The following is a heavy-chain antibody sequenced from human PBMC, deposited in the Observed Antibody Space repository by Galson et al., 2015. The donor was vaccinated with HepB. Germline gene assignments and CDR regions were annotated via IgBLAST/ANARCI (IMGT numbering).Heavy chain of an antibody. D-gene: IGHD3-22*01. J-gene: IGHJ4*02. Sequence: SLRLSCAASGFTFSSYWMSWVRQAPGKGLEWVANIKQDGSEKYYVDSVKGRFTISRDNAKNSLYLQMNSLRAEDTVVYYCARETGMGIVVVHGFDYWGQGTLVTVSS. CDR1: GFTFSSYW. V-gene: IGHV3-7*03. CDR2: IKQDGSEK. CDR3: ARETGMGIVVVHGFDY.